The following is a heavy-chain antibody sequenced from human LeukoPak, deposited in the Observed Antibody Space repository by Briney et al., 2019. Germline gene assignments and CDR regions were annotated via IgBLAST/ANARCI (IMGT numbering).Heavy chain of an antibody. V-gene: IGHV1-2*02. J-gene: IGHJ4*02. CDR2: INPNSGGT. CDR1: GYTFTDQW. CDR3: ARAHSSLRLYHFDY. Sequence: ASVKVSCKASGYTFTDQWIHWVRQAPGQGLEWLGWINPNSGGTNYAQKFEGRIAMTTDTSINTGYMEMTRLTSDDTAVYYCARAHSSLRLYHFDYWDQATLVTVSS. D-gene: IGHD6-13*01.